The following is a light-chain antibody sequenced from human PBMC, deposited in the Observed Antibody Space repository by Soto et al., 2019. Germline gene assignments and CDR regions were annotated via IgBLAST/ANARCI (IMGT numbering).Light chain of an antibody. J-gene: IGLJ2*01. CDR3: QSYDSSLSNLVV. CDR1: SSNTGADYD. Sequence: QSVLTQPPSVSGAPGQRVTISCTGSSSNTGADYDVHWYQHLPGSAPKLLIYDHNIRPSGVPDRFSGSKSGTSASLAITGLQAEDEGDYYCQSYDSSLSNLVVFGGGTKLTVL. V-gene: IGLV1-40*01. CDR2: DHN.